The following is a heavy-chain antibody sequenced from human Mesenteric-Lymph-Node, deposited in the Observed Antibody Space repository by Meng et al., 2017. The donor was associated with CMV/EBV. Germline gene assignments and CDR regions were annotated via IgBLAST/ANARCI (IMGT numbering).Heavy chain of an antibody. J-gene: IGHJ4*02. CDR1: GYTFTRNA. D-gene: IGHD1-26*01. Sequence: KASGYTFTRNAIHWVRQAHGQRLEWMGWMNAGDGNTKYSQKLQARVTFSRDTSASIAHMELSSLKSEDTAVYYCARDRMGGSYSIDYWGQGTLVTVSS. V-gene: IGHV1-3*01. CDR2: MNAGDGNT. CDR3: ARDRMGGSYSIDY.